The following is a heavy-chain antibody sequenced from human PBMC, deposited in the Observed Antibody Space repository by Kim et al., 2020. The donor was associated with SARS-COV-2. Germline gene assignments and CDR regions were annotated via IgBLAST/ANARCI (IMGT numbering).Heavy chain of an antibody. J-gene: IGHJ5*01. V-gene: IGHV3-64D*09. CDR1: GFTFSNNA. Sequence: GGSLRLSCSASGFTFSNNAMHWVRQASGKGLEYVSAISGNGEVTFYADSVRGRFTISRDIFKNTLYLQMSSLRPEDTAVYFCVKTTSGLYYDSWGQGTLVTVSS. D-gene: IGHD3-3*01. CDR3: VKTTSGLYYDS. CDR2: ISGNGEVT.